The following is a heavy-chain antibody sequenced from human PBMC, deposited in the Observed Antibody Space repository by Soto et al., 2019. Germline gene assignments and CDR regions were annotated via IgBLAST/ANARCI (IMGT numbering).Heavy chain of an antibody. CDR3: ASLGVGDWANYYYYYGMDV. Sequence: EVQLLESGGGFVQPGGSLRLSCAATGFTFSVYAMTWVRQAPGKGLEWVSAVTANGGSTYSADSVKGRFTIYRDNSKNTLFLQMNSLRAEDTAVYYCASLGVGDWANYYYYYGMDVWGQGTTVTVSS. CDR2: VTANGGST. D-gene: IGHD2-21*02. V-gene: IGHV3-23*01. CDR1: GFTFSVYA. J-gene: IGHJ6*02.